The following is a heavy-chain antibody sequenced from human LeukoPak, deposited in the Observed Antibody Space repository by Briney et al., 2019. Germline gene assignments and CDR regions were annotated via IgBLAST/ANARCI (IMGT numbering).Heavy chain of an antibody. CDR3: ARDPYSYGLRY. V-gene: IGHV7-4-1*02. J-gene: IGHJ4*02. CDR2: INSNTGNP. D-gene: IGHD5-18*01. Sequence: ASVTVSCKASGYTFTSYAMNWVRQAPGQGLEWMGWINSNTGNPTYAQGFTGRFVFSLDTSVSTAYLQISSLKAEDTAVYYCARDPYSYGLRYWGQGTLVTVSS. CDR1: GYTFTSYA.